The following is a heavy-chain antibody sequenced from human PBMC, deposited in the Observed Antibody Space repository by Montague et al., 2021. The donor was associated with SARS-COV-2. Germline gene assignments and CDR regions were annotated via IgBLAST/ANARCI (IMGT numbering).Heavy chain of an antibody. CDR1: GDSISSYY. D-gene: IGHD6-19*01. CDR2: IYYSEST. Sequence: SETLSLTCTVSGDSISSYYWSWIRQPPGKGLEWIGYIYYSESTNXXPSLKSRVTISVDTSKNQLSLKLSSVTAADTAVYYCARGSGGMGNACDIWGQGTMGTVSS. V-gene: IGHV4-59*01. CDR3: ARGSGGMGNACDI. J-gene: IGHJ3*02.